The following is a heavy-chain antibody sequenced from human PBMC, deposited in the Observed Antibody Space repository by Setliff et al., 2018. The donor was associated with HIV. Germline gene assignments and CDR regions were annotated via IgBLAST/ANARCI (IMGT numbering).Heavy chain of an antibody. Sequence: GASVKVSCKASGGTFSSYAISWVRQAPGQGLEWIGRINPNSGGTNYAQRFQGRVTMTRDTSISTAYMEMTSLRSDDTAVYYCATDREKWEGYYKYYYMDVWGKGTKVTVSS. D-gene: IGHD1-26*01. CDR3: ATDREKWEGYYKYYYMDV. J-gene: IGHJ6*03. CDR2: INPNSGGT. V-gene: IGHV1-2*06. CDR1: GGTFSSYA.